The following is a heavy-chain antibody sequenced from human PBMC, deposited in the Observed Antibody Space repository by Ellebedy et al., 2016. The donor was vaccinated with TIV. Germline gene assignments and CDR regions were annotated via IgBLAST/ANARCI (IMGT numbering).Heavy chain of an antibody. J-gene: IGHJ4*02. CDR3: ARLRYYDFWSGHSTHFDY. V-gene: IGHV4-59*08. CDR2: IYYIGST. D-gene: IGHD3-3*01. CDR1: GGSISSYY. Sequence: SETLSLTCTVSGGSISSYYWSWIRQPPGKGLEWIRYIYYIGSTNYNPSLKSRVTISVDTSKNQLSLKLTSVTAADTAVYYCARLRYYDFWSGHSTHFDYWGQGTLVTVSS.